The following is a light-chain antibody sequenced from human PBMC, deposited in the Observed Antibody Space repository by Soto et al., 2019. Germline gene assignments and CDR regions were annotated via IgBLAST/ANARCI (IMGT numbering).Light chain of an antibody. CDR3: SSYTSSSTYVV. J-gene: IGLJ2*01. V-gene: IGLV2-14*01. CDR1: SSDVGGYNY. Sequence: QSALTQPASGSGSPGQSIPISCTGTSSDVGGYNYVSWYQQHPGKAPKHMIYDVSNRPSGVSNRFSGSKSGNTASLTISGLQAEDEADYYCSSYTSSSTYVVFGGGTKLTVL. CDR2: DVS.